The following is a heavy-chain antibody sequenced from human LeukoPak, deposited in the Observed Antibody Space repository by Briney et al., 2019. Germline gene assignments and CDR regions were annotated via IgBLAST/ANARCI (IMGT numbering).Heavy chain of an antibody. CDR1: GLTFSTYS. V-gene: IGHV3-48*01. CDR3: AKDLYDFWSGTDY. CDR2: ISSHSRTI. Sequence: PGGSLRLSCAASGLTFSTYSMNWVRQAPGKGLEWVSYISSHSRTIYYADSVKGRFTISRDNAKNSLFLQMDSLRAEDTAVYYCAKDLYDFWSGTDYWGQGTLVTVSS. D-gene: IGHD3-3*01. J-gene: IGHJ4*02.